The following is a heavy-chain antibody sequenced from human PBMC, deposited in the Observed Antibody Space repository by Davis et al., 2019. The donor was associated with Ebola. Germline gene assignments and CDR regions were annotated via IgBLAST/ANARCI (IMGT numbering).Heavy chain of an antibody. V-gene: IGHV4-4*07. Sequence: PGGSLRLSCTVSGGSISSYYWSWIRQPAGKGLEWIGRIYTSGSTNYNPSLKSRVTMSVDTSKNQFSLKLSSVTAADTAVYYCAREKGTGTFHYWGQGTLVTVSS. CDR3: AREKGTGTFHY. D-gene: IGHD1-7*01. CDR1: GGSISSYY. CDR2: IYTSGST. J-gene: IGHJ4*02.